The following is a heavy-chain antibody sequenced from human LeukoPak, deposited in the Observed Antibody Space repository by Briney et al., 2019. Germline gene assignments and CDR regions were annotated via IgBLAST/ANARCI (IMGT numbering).Heavy chain of an antibody. CDR1: GYTFGNSG. CDR3: AREERYCSSSRCFVGVGNDY. J-gene: IGHJ4*02. Sequence: ASVKVSCKASGYTFGNSGISWVRQAPGQGLEWMGWTNAYNGNTIYAENFQGRVTMTTDTPTSTAYMELTSLRSDDTAVYYCAREERYCSSSRCFVGVGNDYWGQGTLVSVSS. D-gene: IGHD2-2*01. V-gene: IGHV1-18*01. CDR2: TNAYNGNT.